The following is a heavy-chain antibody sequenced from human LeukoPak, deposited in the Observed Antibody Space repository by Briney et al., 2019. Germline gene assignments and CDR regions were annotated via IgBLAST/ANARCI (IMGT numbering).Heavy chain of an antibody. J-gene: IGHJ3*02. CDR3: ARAYYYDSSGYYPGAFDI. Sequence: SETLSLTCTVSGGSISTRTYSWGWIRQPPEKGLEWIGSLYYSGSIYSNPSLKSRVSISVDTSKNQFSLKLSSVTAADTAVYYCARAYYYDSSGYYPGAFDIWGQGTLVTFSS. CDR2: LYYSGSI. D-gene: IGHD3-22*01. CDR1: GGSISTRTYS. V-gene: IGHV4-39*07.